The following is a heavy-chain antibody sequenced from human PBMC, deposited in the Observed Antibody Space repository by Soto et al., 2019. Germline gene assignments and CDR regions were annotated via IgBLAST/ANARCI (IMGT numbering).Heavy chain of an antibody. V-gene: IGHV2-26*01. J-gene: IGHJ2*01. CDR1: GFSLSNVRMG. Sequence: QVTLKESGPVLVKPTETLTLTCTVSGFSLSNVRMGVSWIRQPPGKALEWLAHIFANDEKSYTTSLKSRLIIAKDTSKSQVVLTMTNMDPVDTGTYYCARMSRTTNWPMSYWYFDLWGRGTLVTVSS. CDR3: ARMSRTTNWPMSYWYFDL. D-gene: IGHD1-1*01. CDR2: IFANDEK.